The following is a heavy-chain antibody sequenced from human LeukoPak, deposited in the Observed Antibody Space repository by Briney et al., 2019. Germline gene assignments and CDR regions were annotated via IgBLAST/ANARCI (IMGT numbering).Heavy chain of an antibody. D-gene: IGHD6-13*01. V-gene: IGHV4-61*02. CDR3: ARSLWYSDAFDI. Sequence: ASETLSLTCTVSGGSISSGSYYWSWIRQPAGKGLEWIGRIYTSGSTNYNPSLKSRVTISVDTSKNQFSLKLSSVTAADTAVYYCARSLWYSDAFDIWGQGTMVTVSS. CDR1: GGSISSGSYY. CDR2: IYTSGST. J-gene: IGHJ3*02.